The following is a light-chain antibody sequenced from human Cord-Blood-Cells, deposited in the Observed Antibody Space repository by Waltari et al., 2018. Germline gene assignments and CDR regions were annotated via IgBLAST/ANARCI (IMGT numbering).Light chain of an antibody. CDR3: QSYDSSLSGSV. CDR1: IPHIGAGYD. Sequence: QSVLTQPLSVSGAPGQRGTISFTGSIPHIGAGYDVHCYQHLPGTAPKHLIYGNSNRPSGVPDRFSGSKSGTSASLAITGLQAEDEADYYCQSYDSSLSGSVFGGGTKLTVL. V-gene: IGLV1-40*01. CDR2: GNS. J-gene: IGLJ3*02.